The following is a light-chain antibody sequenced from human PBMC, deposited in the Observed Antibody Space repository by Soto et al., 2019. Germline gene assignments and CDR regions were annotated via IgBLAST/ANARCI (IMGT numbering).Light chain of an antibody. CDR2: KAS. V-gene: IGKV1-5*03. J-gene: IGKJ4*01. CDR3: QQYNNSPLT. CDR1: QSISSW. Sequence: DIQMTQSPSTLSASVGDRVTITCRASQSISSWLAWYQQKPGKAPKLLIYKASSLESGVPSRFSGSGSGTEFTLTIRSLQPDDFATYYCQQYNNSPLTFGGGTKVEIK.